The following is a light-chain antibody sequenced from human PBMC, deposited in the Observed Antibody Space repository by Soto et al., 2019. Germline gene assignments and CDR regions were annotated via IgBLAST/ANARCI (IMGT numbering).Light chain of an antibody. J-gene: IGKJ1*01. CDR1: QNIHTN. V-gene: IGKV3-15*01. Sequence: EIVMTQSPATLSVSPGERATLSCRAGQNIHTNLAWYQQKPGQAPRLLFYGASTGATGLPARFSGSGSGTEFTLTISSLQPEDFATYYCQQYDSFSVTFGQGTKVDIK. CDR2: GAS. CDR3: QQYDSFSVT.